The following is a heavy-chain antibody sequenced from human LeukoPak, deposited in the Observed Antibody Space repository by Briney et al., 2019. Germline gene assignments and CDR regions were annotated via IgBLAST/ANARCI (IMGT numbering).Heavy chain of an antibody. CDR2: IYYSGNT. J-gene: IGHJ4*02. D-gene: IGHD6-19*01. CDR3: ARVGSGCFDY. Sequence: PSETLSLTCTVSGGSISSSNYYWGWIRQPPGKGLEWIGSIYYSGNTYYNPSLKSRVTISVDTPKNQFSLKLTSVTAADTAVYYCARVGSGCFDYWGQGTLVTVSS. V-gene: IGHV4-39*07. CDR1: GGSISSSNYY.